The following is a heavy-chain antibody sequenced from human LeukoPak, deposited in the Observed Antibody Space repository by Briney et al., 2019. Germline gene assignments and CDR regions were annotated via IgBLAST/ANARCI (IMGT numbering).Heavy chain of an antibody. J-gene: IGHJ4*02. CDR3: ARRATTERGHSYGLDF. CDR1: GFTFSSYH. CDR2: IGSSGSYI. Sequence: TGGSLRLSCEVSGFTFSSYHMNWVRQAPGKGLEWVSSIGSSGSYIYYADSLTGRFTISRDNAKNSLYLQMNSLRAEDTAMYYCARRATTERGHSYGLDFWGQGTLVTVSS. D-gene: IGHD5-18*01. V-gene: IGHV3-21*01.